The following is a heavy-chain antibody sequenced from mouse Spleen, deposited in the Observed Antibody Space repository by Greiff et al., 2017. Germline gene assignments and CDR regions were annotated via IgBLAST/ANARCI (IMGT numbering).Heavy chain of an antibody. D-gene: IGHD1-2*01. CDR1: GFTFSDYG. CDR3: ARGRLRAMDY. Sequence: EVHLVESGGGLVKPGGSLKLSCAASGFTFSDYGMHWVRQAPEKGLEWVAYISSGSSTIYYADTVKGRFTISRDNAKNTLFLQMTSLRSEDTAMYYCARGRLRAMDYWGQGTSVTVSS. CDR2: ISSGSSTI. V-gene: IGHV5-17*01. J-gene: IGHJ4*01.